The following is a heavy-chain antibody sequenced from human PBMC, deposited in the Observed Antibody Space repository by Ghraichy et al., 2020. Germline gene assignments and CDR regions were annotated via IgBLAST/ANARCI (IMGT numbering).Heavy chain of an antibody. Sequence: SQTLSLTCAVYGGSFSGYYWSWIRQPPGKGLEWIGEINHSGSTNYNPSLKSRVTISVDTSKNQFSLKLSSVTAADTAVYYCAGPGEDDSSGYYYRYYYYGMDVWGQGTTVTVSS. CDR3: AGPGEDDSSGYYYRYYYYGMDV. J-gene: IGHJ6*02. CDR1: GGSFSGYY. D-gene: IGHD3-22*01. CDR2: INHSGST. V-gene: IGHV4-34*01.